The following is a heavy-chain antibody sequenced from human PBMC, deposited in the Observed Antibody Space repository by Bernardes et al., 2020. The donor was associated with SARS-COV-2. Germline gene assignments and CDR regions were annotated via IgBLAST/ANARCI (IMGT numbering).Heavy chain of an antibody. Sequence: GGSLRLSCVASGFTVSGNHMSWVRQAPGKGLEWVSVIYDDGRTFYADSVKGRLTISRDNSKNTLNLQMSSLRAEDTAVYYCARTNSYYHAMDVWGKGTAVTVS. V-gene: IGHV3-53*01. J-gene: IGHJ6*03. CDR3: ARTNSYYHAMDV. CDR2: IYDDGRT. CDR1: GFTVSGNH.